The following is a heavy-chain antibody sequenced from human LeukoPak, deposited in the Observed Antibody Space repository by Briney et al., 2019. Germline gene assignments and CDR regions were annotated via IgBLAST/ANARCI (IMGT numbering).Heavy chain of an antibody. V-gene: IGHV3-53*01. Sequence: PGGSLRLSCAASGFTVSSNYMSWVRQAPGKGLEWVSVIYSGGSTYYADSVKGRFTISRDNSKNTLYLQMNSLRAEDTAVYYCARLAQLVLGWAFDIWGQGTMVTVSS. CDR3: ARLAQLVLGWAFDI. CDR1: GFTVSSNY. D-gene: IGHD6-13*01. J-gene: IGHJ3*02. CDR2: IYSGGST.